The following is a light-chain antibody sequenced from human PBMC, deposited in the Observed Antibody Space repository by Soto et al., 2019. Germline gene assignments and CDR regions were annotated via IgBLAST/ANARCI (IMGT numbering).Light chain of an antibody. CDR1: QSVSSY. CDR2: EAS. J-gene: IGKJ4*01. CDR3: QQYNNWPPLT. Sequence: EIVLTQSPATLSLSPGERATLSCRSSQSVSSYLAWYQQKPGQATRLLMYEASNRATGIPARFSGGGSGTDFTLTISSLQSEDFAVYYCQQYNNWPPLTFGGGTKVDIK. V-gene: IGKV3-11*01.